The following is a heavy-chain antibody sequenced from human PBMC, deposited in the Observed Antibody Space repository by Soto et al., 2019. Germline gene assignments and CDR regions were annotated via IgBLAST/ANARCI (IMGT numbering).Heavy chain of an antibody. D-gene: IGHD3-10*01. CDR2: IIPIFGTA. CDR1: GGTFSSYA. Sequence: SVKVSCKASGGTFSSYAISWVRQAPGQGLEWMGGIIPIFGTANYAQKFQGRVTITADESTSTAYMELSSLRSEDTAVYYCVGSGSGGPSCCCMDVWGQGTTVTVSS. CDR3: VGSGSGGPSCCCMDV. V-gene: IGHV1-69*13. J-gene: IGHJ6*02.